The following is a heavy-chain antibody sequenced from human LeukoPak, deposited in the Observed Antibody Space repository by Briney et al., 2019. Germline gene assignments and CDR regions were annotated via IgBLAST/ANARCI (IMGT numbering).Heavy chain of an antibody. V-gene: IGHV3-23*01. Sequence: GGSLRPSCAASGFTFSRHAMSWVRQAPGKGLEWVSTTGLNSVNTLCAESVQGRFSISRDNSKNTLDLQMDNPRVDDTAVYYCAKGDNIGKHPTRAYYFDTWGQGTLVTVSS. D-gene: IGHD1-14*01. CDR2: TGLNSVNT. J-gene: IGHJ4*02. CDR3: AKGDNIGKHPTRAYYFDT. CDR1: GFTFSRHA.